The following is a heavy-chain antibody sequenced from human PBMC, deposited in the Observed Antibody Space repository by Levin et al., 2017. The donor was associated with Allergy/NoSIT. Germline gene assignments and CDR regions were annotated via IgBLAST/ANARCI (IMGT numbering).Heavy chain of an antibody. J-gene: IGHJ5*02. CDR1: GYSISSGYY. CDR3: ARVSWAKFWFDP. Sequence: SETLSLTCAVSGYSISSGYYWGWIRQPPGRGLEWIGTIYHSGSTYYNPSLKSRVTISVDTSKNQFSLKLSSVTAADTAVYYCARVSWAKFWFDPWGQGTLVIVSS. CDR2: IYHSGST. V-gene: IGHV4-38-2*01.